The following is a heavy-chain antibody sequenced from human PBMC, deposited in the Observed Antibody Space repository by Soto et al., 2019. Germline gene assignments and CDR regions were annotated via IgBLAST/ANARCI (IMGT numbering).Heavy chain of an antibody. V-gene: IGHV4-4*02. J-gene: IGHJ6*02. CDR1: GGSISSSNW. CDR3: ASGRYYDWSRYYYYGMAV. CDR2: IYHSGST. D-gene: IGHD3-9*01. Sequence: QVQLQESGPGLVKPSGTLSLTCAVSGGSISSSNWWSWVRQPPGKGLEWIGEIYHSGSTNDNPPHKRRSTIAVAKSKKQFSRKLSAVTAADTAVYYCASGRYYDWSRYYYYGMAVWGQGTAVTVSS.